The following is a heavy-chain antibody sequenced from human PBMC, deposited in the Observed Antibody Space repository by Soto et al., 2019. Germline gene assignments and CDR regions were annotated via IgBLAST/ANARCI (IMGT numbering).Heavy chain of an antibody. CDR2: IIPIFGTA. CDR3: ATLDDPEYRSSTYFDY. Sequence: QVQLVQSGAEVKKPGSSVKVSCKASGGTFSSYAISWVRQAPGQGLEWMGGIIPIFGTANYAQKFQGRFTINEDKSTSTAYMELSSLRSEDTAVYYCATLDDPEYRSSTYFDYWGQGTLVTVSS. D-gene: IGHD6-6*01. V-gene: IGHV1-69*06. CDR1: GGTFSSYA. J-gene: IGHJ4*02.